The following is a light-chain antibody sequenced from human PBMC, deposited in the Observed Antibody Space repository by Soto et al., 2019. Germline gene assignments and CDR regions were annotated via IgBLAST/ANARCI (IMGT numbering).Light chain of an antibody. CDR3: QQRSP. J-gene: IGKJ4*01. V-gene: IGKV3-11*01. CDR2: DAS. CDR1: QSVSSY. Sequence: EIVLTQSPATLSLSPVEISTLSCRASQSVSSYLAWYQQKPGQAPRLLIYDASNRATGIPARFSGSGSGTDFTLTISSLEPEDFAVYYCQQRSPFGGGTKVEIK.